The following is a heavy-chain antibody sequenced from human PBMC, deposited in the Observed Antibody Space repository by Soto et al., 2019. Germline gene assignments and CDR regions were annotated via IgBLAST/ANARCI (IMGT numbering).Heavy chain of an antibody. CDR2: IYHSGST. CDR1: GGSISSSNW. V-gene: IGHV4-4*02. Sequence: PSETLALTCAVSGGSISSSNWWSWVRQPPGKGLEWIGEIYHSGSTNYNPSLKSRVTISVDKSKNQFSLKLSSVTAADTAVYYCANKMYSSSPYLDYGGRGTLVTVSS. J-gene: IGHJ4*02. CDR3: ANKMYSSSPYLDY. D-gene: IGHD6-6*01.